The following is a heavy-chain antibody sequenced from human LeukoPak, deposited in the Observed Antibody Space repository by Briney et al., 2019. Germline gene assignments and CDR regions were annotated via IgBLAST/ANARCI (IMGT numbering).Heavy chain of an antibody. V-gene: IGHV3-20*04. Sequence: PGGSLRLSCAASGFTFNDYGMSWVRQGPGKGLEWVSGIYWNGGTTGYADSVRGRFTISRDNAKNSLYLQMNSLRAEDTALYYCARDKHYYDSSNYVWGQGTLVTVSS. CDR2: IYWNGGTT. D-gene: IGHD3-22*01. J-gene: IGHJ4*02. CDR1: GFTFNDYG. CDR3: ARDKHYYDSSNYV.